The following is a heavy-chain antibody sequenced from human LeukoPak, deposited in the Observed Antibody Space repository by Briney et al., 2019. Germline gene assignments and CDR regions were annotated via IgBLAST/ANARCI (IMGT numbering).Heavy chain of an antibody. J-gene: IGHJ4*02. CDR1: GFTFSSYA. D-gene: IGHD2-15*01. CDR2: ISGSGGTT. Sequence: GGSLRLSCAASGFTFSSYAMTWVRQAPGEGLEWVSTISGSGGTTYFAASVKGRFTISRDNSKNTLYLQMNSLRAEDTAVYYCAKNGYCSGGSCRDYWGQGTLVTVSS. V-gene: IGHV3-23*01. CDR3: AKNGYCSGGSCRDY.